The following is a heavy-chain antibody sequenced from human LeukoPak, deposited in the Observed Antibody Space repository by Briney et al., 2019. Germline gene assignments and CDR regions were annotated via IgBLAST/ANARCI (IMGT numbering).Heavy chain of an antibody. CDR1: CGSISSRSYY. J-gene: IGHJ4*02. Sequence: SETLSLTCTVACGSISSRSYYWGWIRQPPGKGLEWIGSIYYSGSTYYNPSLKSRVTISVDTSKNQFSLKLSSVTAADTAVYYCARVDSSSWYQSKNFDYWGQGTLVTVSS. CDR2: IYYSGST. V-gene: IGHV4-39*07. CDR3: ARVDSSSWYQSKNFDY. D-gene: IGHD6-13*01.